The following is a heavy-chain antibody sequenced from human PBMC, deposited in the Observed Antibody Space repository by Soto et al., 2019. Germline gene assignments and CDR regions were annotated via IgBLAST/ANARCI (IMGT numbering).Heavy chain of an antibody. D-gene: IGHD6-13*01. V-gene: IGHV3-21*01. CDR3: ARRQQNNWFDP. CDR2: ISSSSSYI. J-gene: IGHJ5*02. CDR1: GFTFSSYS. Sequence: EVQLVESGGGLVKPGGSLRLSCAASGFTFSSYSMNWVRQAPGKGLEWVSSISSSSSYIYYADSVKGRFTISRDNAKNSLYLKMNSLRAEDTAVYYCARRQQNNWFDPWGQGTLVTVSS.